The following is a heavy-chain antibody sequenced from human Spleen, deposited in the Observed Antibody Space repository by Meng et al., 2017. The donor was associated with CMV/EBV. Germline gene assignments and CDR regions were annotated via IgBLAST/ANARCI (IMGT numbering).Heavy chain of an antibody. CDR2: IYYSENT. CDR1: SDNSYDYS. J-gene: IGHJ5*02. CDR3: ARDLHCASTSCSNWFDP. Sequence: SDNSYDYSWNWIRQAPGKGLEWIGHIYYSENTNYNPSLRSRVTISVDTSRNQFSLRLTSVTAADTAMYYCARDLHCASTSCSNWFDPWGQGTLVTVSS. V-gene: IGHV4-61*08. D-gene: IGHD2-2*01.